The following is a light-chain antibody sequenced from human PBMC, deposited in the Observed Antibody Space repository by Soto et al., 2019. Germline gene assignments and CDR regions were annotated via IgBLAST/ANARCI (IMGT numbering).Light chain of an antibody. CDR1: QGISSY. CDR3: QQLNSYPPMYT. J-gene: IGKJ2*01. Sequence: DIQLTQSPSFLSASVGDRVTITCRASQGISSYLAWYQQKPGKAPKLLIYAASTLQSGVPSRFSGSGSGTEFTLTISSLQPEDCATYYCQQLNSYPPMYTFGQGTKLDLK. CDR2: AAS. V-gene: IGKV1-9*01.